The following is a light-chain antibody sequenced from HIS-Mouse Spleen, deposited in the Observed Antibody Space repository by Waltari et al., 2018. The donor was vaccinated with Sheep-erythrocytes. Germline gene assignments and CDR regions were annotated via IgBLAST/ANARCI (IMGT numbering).Light chain of an antibody. Sequence: QSALTQPASVSGSPGQSITISCTGTSSDVGSYNLVSWYQQHPGKAPKLMIYEGSKGPSGVSNRFSGSKSGNTASLTISGLQAEDKADYYCCSYAGSSTLVFGGGTKLTVL. V-gene: IGLV2-23*01. CDR1: SSDVGSYNL. J-gene: IGLJ2*01. CDR2: EGS. CDR3: CSYAGSSTLV.